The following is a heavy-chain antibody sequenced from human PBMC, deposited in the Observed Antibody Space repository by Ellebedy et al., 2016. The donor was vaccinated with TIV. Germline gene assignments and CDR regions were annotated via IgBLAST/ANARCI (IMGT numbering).Heavy chain of an antibody. CDR1: GGTFSSYA. CDR3: ALSSRSSWFDP. Sequence: SVKVSCKASGGTFSSYAISWVRQAPGQGLEWMGRTIPILGIANYAQKFQGRVTITADKSTSTAYMELSSLRSEDTAVYYCALSSRSSWFDPWGQGTLVTVSS. V-gene: IGHV1-69*04. D-gene: IGHD6-6*01. CDR2: TIPILGIA. J-gene: IGHJ5*02.